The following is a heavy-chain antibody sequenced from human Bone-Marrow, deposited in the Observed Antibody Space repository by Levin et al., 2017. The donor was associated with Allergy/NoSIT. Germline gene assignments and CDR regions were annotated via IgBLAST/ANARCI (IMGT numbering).Heavy chain of an antibody. J-gene: IGHJ5*02. CDR2: IKEDGSQK. D-gene: IGHD6-19*01. V-gene: IGHV3-7*03. Sequence: PGGSLRLSCAASGFTFSSCWMSWVRQAPGKGLEWVANIKEDGSQKFYADSVKGRFTISRDNANNSLYLQMSYLGADDTAVYYCARDTTLAGEAWGQGTLVTVSS. CDR3: ARDTTLAGEA. CDR1: GFTFSSCW.